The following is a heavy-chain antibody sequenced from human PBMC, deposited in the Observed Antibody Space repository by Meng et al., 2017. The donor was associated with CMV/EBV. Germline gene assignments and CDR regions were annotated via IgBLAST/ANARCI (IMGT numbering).Heavy chain of an antibody. J-gene: IGHJ6*02. Sequence: GGSLRLSCAASGFTFSSYWMSWVRQAPGKGLEWVANIKQDGSEKYYVDSVKGRFTISRDNAKNSLYLQMNSLRAEDTAVYYCAREVIVVVPVNYYYYYGMDVWGQGTTVTSP. V-gene: IGHV3-7*01. D-gene: IGHD2-2*01. CDR3: AREVIVVVPVNYYYYYGMDV. CDR1: GFTFSSYW. CDR2: IKQDGSEK.